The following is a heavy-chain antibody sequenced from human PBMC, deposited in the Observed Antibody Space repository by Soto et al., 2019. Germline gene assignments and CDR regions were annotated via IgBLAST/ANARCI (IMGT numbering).Heavy chain of an antibody. CDR3: ARDGSGWYYFDY. D-gene: IGHD3-10*01. J-gene: IGHJ4*02. CDR1: GFTFSTYG. CDR2: IDGSSTI. V-gene: IGHV3-48*02. Sequence: GGSLRLSCAASGFTFSTYGMNWVRQAPGKGLEWVSYIDGSSTIYYADSVKGRFTISRDNAKNSLYLQMNSLRDEDTAVYYCARDGSGWYYFDYWGQGTLVTVSS.